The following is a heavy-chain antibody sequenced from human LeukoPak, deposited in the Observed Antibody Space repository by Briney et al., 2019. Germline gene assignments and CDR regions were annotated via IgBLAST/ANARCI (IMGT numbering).Heavy chain of an antibody. D-gene: IGHD3-9*01. Sequence: SETLSLTCTVSGGSIRSYYWSWIRQPPGKGLEWIGYIYYSGSTNYNPSLKSRVTISVDTSKNQFSLKLSSVTAADTAVYYCARGARRYDILTGYIHDAFDIWGQGTMVTVSS. CDR1: GGSIRSYY. J-gene: IGHJ3*02. V-gene: IGHV4-59*01. CDR3: ARGARRYDILTGYIHDAFDI. CDR2: IYYSGST.